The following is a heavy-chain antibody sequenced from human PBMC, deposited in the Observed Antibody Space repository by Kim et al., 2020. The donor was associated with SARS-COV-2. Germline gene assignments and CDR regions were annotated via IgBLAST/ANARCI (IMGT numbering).Heavy chain of an antibody. CDR1: GFSFDDYA. J-gene: IGHJ5*01. CDR2: ISWNSGDI. Sequence: GGSLRLSCAAYGFSFDDYAMHWVRQVPGKGLEWVSGISWNSGDIGYADSVKGRFTISRDNAKNSLYLHMNSLGPEDTALDYCSKDRLLGVTSYYFDSWG. CDR3: SKDRLLGVTSYYFDS. D-gene: IGHD1-26*01. V-gene: IGHV3-9*01.